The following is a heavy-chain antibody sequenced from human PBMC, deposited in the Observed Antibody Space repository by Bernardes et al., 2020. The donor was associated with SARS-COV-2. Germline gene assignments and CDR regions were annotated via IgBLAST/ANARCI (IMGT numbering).Heavy chain of an antibody. D-gene: IGHD3-10*01. Sequence: GGSLRVSCAASGLTFSSYEMNWVRQAPGKGLEWVSTITDTGSATYYADSVKGRFTISRDNSKNTLYLQMNSLRAEDAAVSYCAGYGSGSYKCYDPWGQGTLVTVSS. CDR1: GLTFSSYE. V-gene: IGHV3-23*01. CDR3: AGYGSGSYKCYDP. J-gene: IGHJ5*02. CDR2: ITDTGSAT.